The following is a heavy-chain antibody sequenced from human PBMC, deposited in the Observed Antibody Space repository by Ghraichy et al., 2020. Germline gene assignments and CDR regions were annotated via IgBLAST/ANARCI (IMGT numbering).Heavy chain of an antibody. CDR1: GYSFTSYW. V-gene: IGHV5-51*01. CDR3: ARLLGDFCSSTSCLFDY. CDR2: IYPGDSDT. J-gene: IGHJ4*02. D-gene: IGHD2-2*01. Sequence: GESLNISCKGSGYSFTSYWIGWVRQMPGKGLEWMGIIYPGDSDTRYSPSFQGQVTISADKSISTAYLQWSSLKASDTAMYYCARLLGDFCSSTSCLFDYWGQGTLVTVSS.